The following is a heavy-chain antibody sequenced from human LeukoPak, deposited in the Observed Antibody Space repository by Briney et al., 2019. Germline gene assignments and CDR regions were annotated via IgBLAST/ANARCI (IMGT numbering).Heavy chain of an antibody. J-gene: IGHJ4*02. D-gene: IGHD3-10*01. V-gene: IGHV3-30*18. Sequence: PGGSLRLSCAASGFTFSSYGMHWVRQAPGKGLEWVAVISYDGSNKYYADSVKGRFTISRDNSKYTLYLQMNSLRAEDTAVYYCAKDSQFYRGVRGVIPDYWGQGTLVTVSS. CDR1: GFTFSSYG. CDR2: ISYDGSNK. CDR3: AKDSQFYRGVRGVIPDY.